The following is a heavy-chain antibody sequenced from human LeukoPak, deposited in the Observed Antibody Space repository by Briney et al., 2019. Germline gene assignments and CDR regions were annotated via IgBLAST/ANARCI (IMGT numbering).Heavy chain of an antibody. CDR1: GGTFSSYT. V-gene: IGHV1-69*02. Sequence: ASVKVSCKASGGTFSSYTISWVRQPPGQGLEWMGRIIPILGIANYAQKFQGRVTITADKSTSTAYMELSSLRSEDTAVYYCAKGYYDSSGYLDWWGQGTLVTVSS. J-gene: IGHJ4*02. CDR2: IIPILGIA. D-gene: IGHD3-22*01. CDR3: AKGYYDSSGYLDW.